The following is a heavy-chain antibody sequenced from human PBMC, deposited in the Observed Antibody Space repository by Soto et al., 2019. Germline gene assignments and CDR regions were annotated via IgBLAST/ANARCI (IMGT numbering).Heavy chain of an antibody. J-gene: IGHJ4*02. CDR3: ARGPEVATFCPPSY. CDR1: GSTFSSYA. D-gene: IGHD5-12*01. Sequence: ASVKVSCKASGSTFSSYAISWVRQAPGQGLEWMGGIIPIFGTANYAQKFQGRVTITADESTSTAYMELSSLRSEDTAVYYCARGPEVATFCPPSYWGQGTLVTVSS. CDR2: IIPIFGTA. V-gene: IGHV1-69*13.